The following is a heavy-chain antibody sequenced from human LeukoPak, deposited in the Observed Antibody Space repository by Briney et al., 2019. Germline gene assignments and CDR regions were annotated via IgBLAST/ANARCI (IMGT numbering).Heavy chain of an antibody. CDR2: INTDGSST. CDR1: GFTFSSYS. CDR3: AGTYYDFWSGLFGSDDAFDI. Sequence: GGSLRLSCAASGFTFSSYSMNWVRQAPGKGLVWVSRINTDGSSTSYADSVKGRFTISRDNAKNSLYLQMNSLRAEDTAVYYCAGTYYDFWSGLFGSDDAFDIWGQGTMVTVSS. D-gene: IGHD3-3*01. J-gene: IGHJ3*02. V-gene: IGHV3-74*01.